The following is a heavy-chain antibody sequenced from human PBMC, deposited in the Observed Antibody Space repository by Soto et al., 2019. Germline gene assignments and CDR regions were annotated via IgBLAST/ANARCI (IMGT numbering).Heavy chain of an antibody. CDR3: ASTRDSGTSYYFDY. D-gene: IGHD1-26*01. V-gene: IGHV3-53*01. Sequence: GGSLRLSCAASGFTVNSHYMSWVRQGPGKGLEWVSVIYKGGGTFYADSVKGRFTISRDNSKNTVFLQMNSLRAEDTAVYYCASTRDSGTSYYFDYWGQGTLVTVSS. CDR2: IYKGGGT. CDR1: GFTVNSHY. J-gene: IGHJ4*02.